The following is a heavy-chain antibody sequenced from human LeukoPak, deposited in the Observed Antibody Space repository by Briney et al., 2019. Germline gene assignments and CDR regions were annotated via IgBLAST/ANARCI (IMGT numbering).Heavy chain of an antibody. CDR3: ARLWGVTMVRGVIITGWFDP. V-gene: IGHV4-38-2*01. CDR2: IYHSGST. J-gene: IGHJ5*02. D-gene: IGHD3-10*01. Sequence: SETLSLTCAVSGYSISSGYYWGCIRQPPGKGREWVGSIYHSGSTYYNPSLKSRVTTSVDTSKNQSSLKLSSVTAADTALYYCARLWGVTMVRGVIITGWFDPGGQDTLVTVSS. CDR1: GYSISSGYY.